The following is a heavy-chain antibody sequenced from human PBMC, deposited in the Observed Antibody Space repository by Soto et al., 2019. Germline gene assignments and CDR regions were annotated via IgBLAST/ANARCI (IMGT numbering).Heavy chain of an antibody. Sequence: QVLLVESWGGVVRPGRSLRLSCGASGFSFSKYGMHWVRQAPCEGLEWLSLISLDGSEKWYAESVKGRFTISRDNSKNTLYLQMNTKRGRDTAVYYCAKGHEVSPPVASGWYSNYFYGLDVWGRGPTVTVSS. CDR3: AKGHEVSPPVASGWYSNYFYGLDV. J-gene: IGHJ6*02. CDR2: ISLDGSEK. V-gene: IGHV3-30*18. D-gene: IGHD6-19*01. CDR1: GFSFSKYG.